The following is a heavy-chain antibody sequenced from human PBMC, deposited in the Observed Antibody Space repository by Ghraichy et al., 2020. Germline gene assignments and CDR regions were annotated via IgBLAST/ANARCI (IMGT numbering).Heavy chain of an antibody. V-gene: IGHV3-33*01. Sequence: GESLNISCVASGFTFSNYGFYWVRQAPGKGLEWVAIIWYDGSSEYYADSVRGRFNISRDNSKNTLYLQMNSLRAEDTAVYYCARDLSLTSLEFWGQGTVVTVSS. J-gene: IGHJ4*02. CDR3: ARDLSLTSLEF. CDR2: IWYDGSSE. CDR1: GFTFSNYG. D-gene: IGHD4/OR15-4a*01.